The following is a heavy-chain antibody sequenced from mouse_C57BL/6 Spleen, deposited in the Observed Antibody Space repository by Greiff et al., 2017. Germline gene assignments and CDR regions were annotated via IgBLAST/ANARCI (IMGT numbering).Heavy chain of an antibody. CDR1: GYTFTSYW. V-gene: IGHV1-64*01. CDR3: ARRNLGAMDY. J-gene: IGHJ4*01. CDR2: IHPNSGST. Sequence: QVPLQQPGAELVKPGASVKLSCKAPGYTFTSYWMHWVKQRPGQGLERIGMIHPNSGSTNYNEKFKSKATLTVDKYSSKAYRQLIILTSEDSAVYYCARRNLGAMDYWGQGTSVTVSS.